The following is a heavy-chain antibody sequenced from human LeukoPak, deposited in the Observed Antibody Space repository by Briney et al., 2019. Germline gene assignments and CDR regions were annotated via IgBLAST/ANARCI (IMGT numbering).Heavy chain of an antibody. CDR1: GFTFSSYA. Sequence: GGSLRLSCAASGFTFSSYAMSWVRQAPGKGLEWVSGISDSGGSTYYADSVKGRFTSSRDNSKNTLYLQMNSLRAEDTALYYCAKVVTPNGYSSGWVDHWGQGTLVTVSS. J-gene: IGHJ5*02. CDR2: ISDSGGST. V-gene: IGHV3-23*01. CDR3: AKVVTPNGYSSGWVDH. D-gene: IGHD6-19*01.